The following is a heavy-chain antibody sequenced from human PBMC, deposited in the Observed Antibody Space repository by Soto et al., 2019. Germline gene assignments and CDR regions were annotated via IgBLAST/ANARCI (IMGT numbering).Heavy chain of an antibody. V-gene: IGHV3-23*01. CDR2: ISGSGGST. J-gene: IGHJ4*02. CDR3: AKDKRTDRKYYYDSSGYSGPFAY. Sequence: EVQLLESGGGLVQPGGSLRLSCAASGFTFSSYAMSWVRQAPGKGLEWVSAISGSGGSTYYADSVKGRFTISRDNSKNTLYLQMNSLRAEDTAVYYCAKDKRTDRKYYYDSSGYSGPFAYWGQGTLVTVSS. CDR1: GFTFSSYA. D-gene: IGHD3-22*01.